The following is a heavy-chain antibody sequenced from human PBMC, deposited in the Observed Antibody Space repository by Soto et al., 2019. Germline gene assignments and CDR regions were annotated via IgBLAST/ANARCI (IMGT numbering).Heavy chain of an antibody. D-gene: IGHD6-6*01. Sequence: EVQLVESGGGLVKPGGTLRVYCAASGITFSNVWMTWVRQAPGKGLEWVGRIKSKTDGGTTDYGAPVRGRFTISRDDSKNTLYLQMNSLKTEDTAVYYCTTGRFSSSLYFDSWGQGTLVTVSS. CDR3: TTGRFSSSLYFDS. J-gene: IGHJ4*02. V-gene: IGHV3-15*01. CDR1: GITFSNVW. CDR2: IKSKTDGGTT.